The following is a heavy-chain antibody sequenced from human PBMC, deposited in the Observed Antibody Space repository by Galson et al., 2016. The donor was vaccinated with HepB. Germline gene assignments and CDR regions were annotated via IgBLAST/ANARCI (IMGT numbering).Heavy chain of an antibody. J-gene: IGHJ5*02. V-gene: IGHV1-8*01. CDR3: ARGLGYYDFLSGGLDP. D-gene: IGHD3-3*01. CDR2: MNPNSGNT. Sequence: SVKVSCKASGYTLTNYDINWVRQAPGQGLEWMGWMNPNSGNTGYAQKFLGRVTLTRDTSTSTAYMELSSLRSEDTAVYYCARGLGYYDFLSGGLDPWGQGTQVTVTT. CDR1: GYTLTNYD.